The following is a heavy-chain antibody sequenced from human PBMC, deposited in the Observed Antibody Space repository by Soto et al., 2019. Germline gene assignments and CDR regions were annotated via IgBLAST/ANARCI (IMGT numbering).Heavy chain of an antibody. J-gene: IGHJ4*02. CDR1: GYTFTNFG. V-gene: IGHV1-18*01. CDR3: AGGIVERTIGGAIKIFDY. D-gene: IGHD1-26*01. Sequence: ASVKVSCKASGYTFTNFGFTWVRQAPGQGLEWMGWISAYNGNANYAQKLQGRVTMTTDTSTSTAYMELWSLRSDDTAVYYCAGGIVERTIGGAIKIFDYWGQGTLVTVSS. CDR2: ISAYNGNA.